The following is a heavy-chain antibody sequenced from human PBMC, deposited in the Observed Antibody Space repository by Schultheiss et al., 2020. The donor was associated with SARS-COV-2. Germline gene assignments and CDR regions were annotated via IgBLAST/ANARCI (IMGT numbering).Heavy chain of an antibody. CDR2: IYHSGST. CDR3: ASVTYDFWSGYYNWFDP. CDR1: GGSFSGYY. Sequence: SETLSLTCAVYGGSFSGYYWSWIRQPPGKGLEWIGSIYHSGSTYYNLSLKRRVTISLDTSKNQFSLKLSSVTAADTAVYYCASVTYDFWSGYYNWFDPWGQGTLVTVSS. V-gene: IGHV4-34*01. J-gene: IGHJ5*02. D-gene: IGHD3-3*01.